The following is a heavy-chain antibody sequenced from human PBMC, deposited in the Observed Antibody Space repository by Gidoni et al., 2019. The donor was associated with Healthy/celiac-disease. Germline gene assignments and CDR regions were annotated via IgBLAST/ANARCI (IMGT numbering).Heavy chain of an antibody. J-gene: IGHJ4*02. Sequence: EVQLLASGGGLVQTGGSLRLSCAASGFTFSSYAMSWVRQAPGKGLEWVSGISGSGGSTYYADSVKGRFTISRDNSKNTLYLQMNSLRAEDTAVYYCATPGGYDILTGYYHFDYWGQGTLVTVSS. CDR1: GFTFSSYA. CDR3: ATPGGYDILTGYYHFDY. CDR2: ISGSGGST. V-gene: IGHV3-23*01. D-gene: IGHD3-9*01.